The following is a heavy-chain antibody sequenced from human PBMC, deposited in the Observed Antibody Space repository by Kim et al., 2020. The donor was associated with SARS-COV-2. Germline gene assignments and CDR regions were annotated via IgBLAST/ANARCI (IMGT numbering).Heavy chain of an antibody. CDR2: IIGSGGST. CDR1: GFTFSSYA. J-gene: IGHJ2*01. CDR3: AKQQTPGIAAAGDL. V-gene: IGHV3-23*01. Sequence: GGSLRLSCAASGFTFSSYAMSWVRQAPGKVLEWVSAIIGSGGSTYYADSVKGRFTISRDNSKNTLYLQMNSLRAEDTAVYYCAKQQTPGIAAAGDLWGRGTLVTVSS. D-gene: IGHD6-13*01.